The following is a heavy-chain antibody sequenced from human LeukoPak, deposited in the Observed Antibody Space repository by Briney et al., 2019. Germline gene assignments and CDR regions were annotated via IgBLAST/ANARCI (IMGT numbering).Heavy chain of an antibody. Sequence: QPGGSLKLSRAASGFTFSTFWMSWVRQAPGKGLEWVANINQDGSEKYYVGSMKGRFTVSRDNAKNSLYLQMDSLRAEDTAVYYCARDFWDVAYCGGDCYSGFDYWGQGTLVTVSS. V-gene: IGHV3-7*01. CDR3: ARDFWDVAYCGGDCYSGFDY. CDR2: INQDGSEK. J-gene: IGHJ4*02. D-gene: IGHD2-21*02. CDR1: GFTFSTFW.